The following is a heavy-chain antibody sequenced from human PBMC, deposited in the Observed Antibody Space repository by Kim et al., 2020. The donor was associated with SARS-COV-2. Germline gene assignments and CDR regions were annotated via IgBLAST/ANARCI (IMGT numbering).Heavy chain of an antibody. J-gene: IGHJ6*02. V-gene: IGHV1-46*01. CDR2: INPSGGST. Sequence: ASVKVSCKASGYTFTSYYMHWVRQAPGQGLEWMGIINPSGGSTSYAQKFQGRVTMTRDTSTSTVYMELSSLRSEDTAVYYCARVSTPSSYDYVWGSYRSYYYYGMDVWGQGTTVTVSS. D-gene: IGHD3-16*02. CDR1: GYTFTSYY. CDR3: ARVSTPSSYDYVWGSYRSYYYYGMDV.